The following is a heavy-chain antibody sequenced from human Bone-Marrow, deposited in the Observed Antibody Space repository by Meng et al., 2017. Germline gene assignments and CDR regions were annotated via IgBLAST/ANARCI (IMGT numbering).Heavy chain of an antibody. V-gene: IGHV4-31*11. D-gene: IGHD3-22*01. CDR3: ASTYYYDSTGPNWFGP. CDR2: VYYSGTT. Sequence: QVQLQESGPGLVKPSETLFLTCAVYGGSFSDYYWSWIRQHPGKGLEWIGYVYYSGTTDYNPSLKSRVTISADTSKNQFSLKLSAVTAADTAVYYCASTYYYDSTGPNWFGPWGQGTLVTVSS. CDR1: GGSFSDYY. J-gene: IGHJ5*02.